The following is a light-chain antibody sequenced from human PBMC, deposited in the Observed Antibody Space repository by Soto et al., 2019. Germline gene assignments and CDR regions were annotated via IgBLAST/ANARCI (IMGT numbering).Light chain of an antibody. CDR2: EAS. CDR1: QRVGRN. J-gene: IGKJ1*01. Sequence: EVVMTQSPATVPVSLGGRVTLSCRASQRVGRNLAWYQQKPGQPPRLLIYEASSRDTGVPTRFSGSGSGTEFTLTITSLQSEDFAVYYCQQYNHWPPWTFGQGTKVEVK. CDR3: QQYNHWPPWT. V-gene: IGKV3D-15*01.